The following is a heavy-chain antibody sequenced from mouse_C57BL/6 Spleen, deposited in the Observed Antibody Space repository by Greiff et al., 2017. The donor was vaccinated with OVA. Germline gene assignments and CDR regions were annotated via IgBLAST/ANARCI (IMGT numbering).Heavy chain of an antibody. V-gene: IGHV14-1*01. J-gene: IGHJ3*01. D-gene: IGHD3-2*02. CDR1: GFNIKDYY. Sequence: VHVKQSGAELVRPGASVKLSCTASGFNIKDYYMHWVKQRPEQGLEWVGRIDPEDGDTEYAPKFQGKATMTADTSSNTAYLQLSSLTSEDTAVYYCTTRATDSSGWFAYWGQGTLVTVSA. CDR2: IDPEDGDT. CDR3: TTRATDSSGWFAY.